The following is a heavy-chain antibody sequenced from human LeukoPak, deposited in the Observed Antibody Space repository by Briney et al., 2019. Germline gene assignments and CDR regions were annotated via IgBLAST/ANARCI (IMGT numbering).Heavy chain of an antibody. CDR3: AKQFGSSALFDY. J-gene: IGHJ4*02. D-gene: IGHD6-6*01. V-gene: IGHV3-30*18. CDR1: GFTFSAYG. Sequence: GGSLRLSCAASGFTFSAYGMHWVRQAPGKGLEWVAVISSNGYDEYYRASVKGRFVISRDNSQNTLYLQMDSLRAEDTAIYYCAKQFGSSALFDYWGQGTLVTVSS. CDR2: ISSNGYDE.